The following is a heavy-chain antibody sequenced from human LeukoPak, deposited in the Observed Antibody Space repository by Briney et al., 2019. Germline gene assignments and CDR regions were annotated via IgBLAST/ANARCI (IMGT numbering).Heavy chain of an antibody. D-gene: IGHD4-23*01. V-gene: IGHV3-74*01. CDR3: ARGRPHGNDY. J-gene: IGHJ4*02. CDR1: GFTFSSYW. CDR2: IASDGSST. Sequence: EGSLRLSCAASGFTFSSYWMNWVRRAPGKGLVWVSRIASDGSSTTYADSVKGRFSISRDNAKNTLYLQMNSLRVEDTAVYYCARGRPHGNDYWGQGTLVTVSS.